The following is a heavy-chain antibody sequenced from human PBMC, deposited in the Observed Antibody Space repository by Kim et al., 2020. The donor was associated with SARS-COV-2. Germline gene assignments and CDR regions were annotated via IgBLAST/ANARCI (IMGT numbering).Heavy chain of an antibody. Sequence: ASVKVSCKASGYTFTSYGISWVRQAPGQGLEWMGWISAYNGNTNYAQKLQGRVTMTTDTSTSTAYMELRSLRSDDTAVYYCARDRPLTYYYDSSELRAFDIWGQGTMVTVSS. V-gene: IGHV1-18*01. D-gene: IGHD3-22*01. J-gene: IGHJ3*02. CDR1: GYTFTSYG. CDR3: ARDRPLTYYYDSSELRAFDI. CDR2: ISAYNGNT.